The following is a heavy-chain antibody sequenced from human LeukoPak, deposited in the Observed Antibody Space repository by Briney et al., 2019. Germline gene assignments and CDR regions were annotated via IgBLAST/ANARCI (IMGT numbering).Heavy chain of an antibody. CDR3: AKDYNYDYSNSYFDY. V-gene: IGHV3-43*02. CDR2: IGRDGAGT. CDR1: GSTLDDYA. D-gene: IGHD4-11*01. J-gene: IGHJ4*02. Sequence: AGSLRLSCAASGSTLDDYAMNWVRQAPGRRLTSVSLIGRDGAGTSYADSVKGRFTISRDNSNNSLYLQMNSLRTEDTALYYCAKDYNYDYSNSYFDYWGQGTLVTVSS.